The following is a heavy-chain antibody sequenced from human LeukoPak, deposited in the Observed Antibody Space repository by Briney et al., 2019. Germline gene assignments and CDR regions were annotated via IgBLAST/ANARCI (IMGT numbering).Heavy chain of an antibody. Sequence: PEGSLRLSCAASGFTFSSYSMNWVRQAPGKGLEWVSSISSSSSYIYYADSVKGRFTISRDNAKNSLYLQMNSLRAEDTAVYYCARTRPAGWGIAAAGTICWFDPWGQGTLVTVSS. D-gene: IGHD6-13*01. J-gene: IGHJ5*02. CDR1: GFTFSSYS. V-gene: IGHV3-21*01. CDR2: ISSSSSYI. CDR3: ARTRPAGWGIAAAGTICWFDP.